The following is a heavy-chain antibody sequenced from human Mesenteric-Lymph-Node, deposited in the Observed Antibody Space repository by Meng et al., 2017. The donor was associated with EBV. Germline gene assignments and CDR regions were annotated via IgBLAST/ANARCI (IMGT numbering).Heavy chain of an antibody. CDR2: IYYRGST. V-gene: IGHV4-61*01. D-gene: IGHD1-14*01. CDR3: AREQRNRYYFFDY. J-gene: IGHJ4*02. Sequence: QVQLQESGPGLVKPSETLSLTCTVSGVSVSSGSYYWSWIRQPPGKGLEWIGYIYYRGSTNYNPSLKSRVTISVDTSKNQFSLNLGSVTAADTAVYYCAREQRNRYYFFDYWGQGALVTVAS. CDR1: GVSVSSGSYY.